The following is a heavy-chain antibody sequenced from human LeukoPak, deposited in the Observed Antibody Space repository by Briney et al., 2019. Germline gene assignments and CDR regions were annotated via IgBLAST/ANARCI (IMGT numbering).Heavy chain of an antibody. Sequence: GGSLRLSCAASGFTFSSYAMSWVRQAPGKGLEWVSTISGSAGSTYYTDSVKGRFTISRDNSKNTLYLQMNSLRAEDTAVYYCAGDVVITKADYWGQGTLVTVSS. D-gene: IGHD3-22*01. V-gene: IGHV3-23*01. CDR2: ISGSAGST. CDR1: GFTFSSYA. CDR3: AGDVVITKADY. J-gene: IGHJ4*02.